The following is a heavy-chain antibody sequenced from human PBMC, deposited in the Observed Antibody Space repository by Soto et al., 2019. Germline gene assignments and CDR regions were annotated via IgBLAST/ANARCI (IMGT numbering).Heavy chain of an antibody. D-gene: IGHD4-17*01. CDR3: ARDRILRGYYYYYGMDV. Sequence: ASVKVSCKAAGYTFSSYAMHWGRQAPGQRLEWMGWINAGNGNTKYSQKFQGRVTITRDTSASTAYMELSSLRSEDTAVYYCARDRILRGYYYYYGMDVWGQGTTVTVS. CDR1: GYTFSSYA. J-gene: IGHJ6*02. CDR2: INAGNGNT. V-gene: IGHV1-3*01.